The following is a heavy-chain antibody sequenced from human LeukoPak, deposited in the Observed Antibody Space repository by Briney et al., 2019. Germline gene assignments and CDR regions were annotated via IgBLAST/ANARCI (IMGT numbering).Heavy chain of an antibody. CDR1: GGSFISYW. CDR2: IYPGDSDT. Sequence: GESLQIFCWTFGGSFISYWFCCWLQMPGKGLEWMGIIYPGDSDTRYSPSFQGQVTISADKSIGTDYLQRSSLKASDTGMCYCGAVRTYGDYAMTYWGQGTLVTVSS. D-gene: IGHD4-17*01. J-gene: IGHJ4*02. V-gene: IGHV5-51*01. CDR3: GAVRTYGDYAMTY.